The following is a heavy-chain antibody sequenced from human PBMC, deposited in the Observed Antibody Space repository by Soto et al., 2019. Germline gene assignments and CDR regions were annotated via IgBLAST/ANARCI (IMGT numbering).Heavy chain of an antibody. CDR3: GRGPPDYYDNRANSFLDY. J-gene: IGHJ4*02. V-gene: IGHV1-18*01. Sequence: QVQLVQSGAEVKKPGASVKVSCKASGYTFITYGVSLVRQAPGPGLDWLGWLSTYNGNTRYADRLQGRVTMTTDTTTNTAYMEVRSLRSDDTAVYYCGRGPPDYYDNRANSFLDYGGQGTLVTVSS. CDR1: GYTFITYG. D-gene: IGHD3-22*01. CDR2: LSTYNGNT.